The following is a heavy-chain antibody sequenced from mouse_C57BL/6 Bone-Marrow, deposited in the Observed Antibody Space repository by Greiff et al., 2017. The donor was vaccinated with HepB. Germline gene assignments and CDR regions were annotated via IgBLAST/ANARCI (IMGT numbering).Heavy chain of an antibody. V-gene: IGHV1-69*01. CDR3: ARAPYAMDY. CDR2: IDPSDSYT. Sequence: VQLQQSGAELAKPGASVKLSCKASGYTFTSYWMHWVKQRPGQGLEWIGEIDPSDSYTNYNQKFKGKSTLTVDKSSSTAYMQLSSLTSEDSAVYYCARAPYAMDYWGQGTSVTVSS. J-gene: IGHJ4*01. CDR1: GYTFTSYW.